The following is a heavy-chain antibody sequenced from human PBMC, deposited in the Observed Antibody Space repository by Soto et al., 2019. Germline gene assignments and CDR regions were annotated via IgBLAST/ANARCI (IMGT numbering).Heavy chain of an antibody. CDR3: AVPTVTTRPYGMDV. J-gene: IGHJ6*02. Sequence: SETLSLTCTVSGGSIGSGDYYWSWIRQPPGKGLEWIGYIYYSGSTYYNPSLKSRVTISVDTSKNQFSLKLSSVTAADTAVYYCAVPTVTTRPYGMDVWGQGTTVTVSS. D-gene: IGHD4-17*01. V-gene: IGHV4-30-4*01. CDR2: IYYSGST. CDR1: GGSIGSGDYY.